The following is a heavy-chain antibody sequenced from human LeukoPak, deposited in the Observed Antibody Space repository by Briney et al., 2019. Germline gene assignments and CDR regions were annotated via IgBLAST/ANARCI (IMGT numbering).Heavy chain of an antibody. CDR1: GFTVSSNY. CDR3: ARDGSSGWYGFDY. CDR2: IYSGGST. V-gene: IGHV3-53*01. D-gene: IGHD6-19*01. J-gene: IGHJ4*02. Sequence: GGSLRLSCAASGFTVSSNYMSWVRQAPGKGLEWVSVIYSGGSTYYADSVKGRFTISRDNSKNTLYLQMNSLRAEDTAVYYCARDGSSGWYGFDYWGQGTLVTVSS.